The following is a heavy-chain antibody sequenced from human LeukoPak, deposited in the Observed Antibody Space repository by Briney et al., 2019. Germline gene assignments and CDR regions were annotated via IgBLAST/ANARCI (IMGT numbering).Heavy chain of an antibody. CDR2: MSYDGSNI. D-gene: IGHD5-18*01. Sequence: PGGSLRLSCAASGFSFSRYGMHWVRQAPGKGLEWVAVMSYDGSNIYYGDSVKGRFTISRDNSRNTLFLQMNSLRSDDTALYYCAKKRADDTYTALDKWGQGTLVTVSS. J-gene: IGHJ4*02. V-gene: IGHV3-30*18. CDR1: GFSFSRYG. CDR3: AKKRADDTYTALDK.